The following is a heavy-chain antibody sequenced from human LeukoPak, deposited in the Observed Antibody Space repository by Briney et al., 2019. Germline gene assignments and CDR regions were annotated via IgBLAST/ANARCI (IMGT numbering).Heavy chain of an antibody. CDR1: AFTFSDYS. CDR3: AREDDSWGPNNLDL. J-gene: IGHJ3*01. V-gene: IGHV3-48*02. D-gene: IGHD7-27*01. Sequence: GGSLTLFCAASAFTFSDYSMNWVRQAPGKGLEWISYIDTSSSTMYYADSVIGRFTISRDNAKESLYLQMNSLRDEDTAVYYCAREDDSWGPNNLDLWGQGTVVTVSS. CDR2: IDTSSSTM.